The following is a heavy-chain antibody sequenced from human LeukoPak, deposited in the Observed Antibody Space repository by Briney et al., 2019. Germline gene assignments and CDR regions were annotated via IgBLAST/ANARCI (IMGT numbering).Heavy chain of an antibody. J-gene: IGHJ6*03. CDR2: LTWNGGYT. CDR3: VRSGGYYYYMDV. Sequence: TGGSLRFSCAASGFTFDDYGMNWVRQVPGKGLEWVSGLTWNGGYTAYADSVKGRFTISRNNAKNTLYLQMNSLRAGDTAVYYCVRSGGYYYYMDVWGKGTTVTVSS. CDR1: GFTFDDYG. V-gene: IGHV3-20*04. D-gene: IGHD3-10*01.